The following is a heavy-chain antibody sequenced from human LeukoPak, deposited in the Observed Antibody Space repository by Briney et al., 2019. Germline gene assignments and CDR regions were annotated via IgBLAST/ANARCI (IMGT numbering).Heavy chain of an antibody. J-gene: IGHJ4*02. Sequence: ASVKVSCQTSGYTFSDYYMHWVRQAPGQGLEWMGWINPNSGGTNYAQKFQGRVTMTRDTSISTAYMELSRLRSDDTAVYYCARDSSGSYSTDYWGQGTLVTVSS. CDR3: ARDSSGSYSTDY. CDR1: GYTFSDYY. CDR2: INPNSGGT. V-gene: IGHV1-2*02. D-gene: IGHD1-26*01.